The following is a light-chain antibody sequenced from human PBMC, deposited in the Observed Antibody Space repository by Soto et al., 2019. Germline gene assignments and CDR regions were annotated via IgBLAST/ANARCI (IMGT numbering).Light chain of an antibody. CDR2: GAS. Sequence: EIVMTPSPATLSVSPVERATLSGRASQSVSSNLAWYQQKPGQAPRLLIYGASTRATGIPARFSGSGSGTEFTLTISSLQSEDFAVYYCQQYNNWPPWTFGQGTKV. CDR1: QSVSSN. J-gene: IGKJ1*01. V-gene: IGKV3-15*01. CDR3: QQYNNWPPWT.